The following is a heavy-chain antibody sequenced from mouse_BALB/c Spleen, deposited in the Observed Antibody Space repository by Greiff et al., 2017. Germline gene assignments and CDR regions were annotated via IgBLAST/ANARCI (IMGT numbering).Heavy chain of an antibody. J-gene: IGHJ1*01. CDR1: GYTFTSYW. D-gene: IGHD2-14*01. CDR2: INPSTGYT. V-gene: IGHV1-7*01. Sequence: QVQLQQSGAELAKPGASVKMSCKASGYTFTSYWMHWVKQRPGQGLEWIGYINPSTGYTEYNQKFKDKATLTADKSSSTAYMQLSSLTSEDSAVYYCARSGDYRYDGGYFDVWGAGTTVTVSS. CDR3: ARSGDYRYDGGYFDV.